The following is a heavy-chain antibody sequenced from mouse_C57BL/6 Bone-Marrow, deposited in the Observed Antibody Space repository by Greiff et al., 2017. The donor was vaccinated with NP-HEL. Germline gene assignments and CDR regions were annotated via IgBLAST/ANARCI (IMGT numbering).Heavy chain of an antibody. CDR1: GYTFTSYG. V-gene: IGHV1-81*01. CDR3: ARRDYYGSSLYWYFDV. Sequence: VQLQQSGAELARPGASVKLSCKASGYTFTSYGLSWVKQRTGQGLEWIGEIYPRSGNTYYNEKFKGKATLTADKSSSTAYMELRSLTSEDSAVYFCARRDYYGSSLYWYFDVWGTGTTVTVSS. CDR2: IYPRSGNT. J-gene: IGHJ1*03. D-gene: IGHD1-1*01.